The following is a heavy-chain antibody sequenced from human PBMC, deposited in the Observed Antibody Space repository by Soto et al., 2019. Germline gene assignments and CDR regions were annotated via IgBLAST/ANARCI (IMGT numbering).Heavy chain of an antibody. CDR3: ARDPASLSCTNGVCGGGY. CDR1: GGSFSGYY. V-gene: IGHV4-34*01. CDR2: INHSGST. D-gene: IGHD2-8*01. Sequence: QVQLQQWGAGLLKPSETLSLTCAVYGGSFSGYYWSWIRQPPGKGLEWIGEINHSGSTNYNPSLKSRVTISVDTSKNQFSLKLSSVTAADTAVYYCARDPASLSCTNGVCGGGYWGQGTLVTVSS. J-gene: IGHJ4*02.